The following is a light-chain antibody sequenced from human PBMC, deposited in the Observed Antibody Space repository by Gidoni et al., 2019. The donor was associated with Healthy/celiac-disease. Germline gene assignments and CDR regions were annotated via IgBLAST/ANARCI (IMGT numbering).Light chain of an antibody. CDR1: QSVSSY. J-gene: IGKJ1*01. Sequence: ELVLTQSPATLSLSPGERATLSCRASQSVSSYLAWYQQKPGQAPRLLIYDASNRATGIPARFSGSGSGTDFTLTISSLEPEDFAVYYCHQRRTWPRTFGQGTKVEIK. CDR3: HQRRTWPRT. V-gene: IGKV3-11*01. CDR2: DAS.